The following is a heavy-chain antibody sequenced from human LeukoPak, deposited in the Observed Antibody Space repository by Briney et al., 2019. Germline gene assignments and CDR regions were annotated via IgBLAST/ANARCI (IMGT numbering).Heavy chain of an antibody. V-gene: IGHV3-33*01. CDR1: GFTFSSYG. Sequence: GGSLRLSCAASGFTFSSYGMHWVRQAPGKGLEWVAVIWYDGSNKYYADSVKGRFTISRDNSKNTLYLQMNSLRAEDTAVYYCARDHIAAAGRNWFDPWGQGTLVTVSS. CDR2: IWYDGSNK. J-gene: IGHJ5*02. CDR3: ARDHIAAAGRNWFDP. D-gene: IGHD6-13*01.